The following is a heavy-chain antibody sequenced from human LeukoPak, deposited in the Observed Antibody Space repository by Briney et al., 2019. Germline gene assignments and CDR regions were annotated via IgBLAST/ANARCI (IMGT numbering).Heavy chain of an antibody. D-gene: IGHD1-26*01. CDR2: IYYSGST. Sequence: KPSQTLSLTCTVSGGSISSGDYYWSWIRQPPRKGLECIGYIYYSGSTYYNPSLKSRVTISVDTSKNQFSLKLSSVTAADTAVYYCARTGATHSLPFDYWGQGTLVTVSS. CDR1: GGSISSGDYY. V-gene: IGHV4-30-4*08. J-gene: IGHJ4*02. CDR3: ARTGATHSLPFDY.